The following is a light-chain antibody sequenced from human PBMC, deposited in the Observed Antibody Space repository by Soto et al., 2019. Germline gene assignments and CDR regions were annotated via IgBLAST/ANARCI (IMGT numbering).Light chain of an antibody. Sequence: EIVLTQSPATLSLSPGERATLSCRASQSVSSSLVWCQQEPGQATRRLTSDASHRATGSPARFSGSGSGTGLSRTIFSLDPDDFAVYYCQQRSDWPITFGQGTRLEI. CDR3: QQRSDWPIT. J-gene: IGKJ5*01. CDR2: DAS. V-gene: IGKV3-11*01. CDR1: QSVSSS.